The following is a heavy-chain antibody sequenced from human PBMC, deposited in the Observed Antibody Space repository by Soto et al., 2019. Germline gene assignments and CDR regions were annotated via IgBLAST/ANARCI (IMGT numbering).Heavy chain of an antibody. D-gene: IGHD6-13*01. CDR3: ARLTTHSSSWNYFDY. CDR1: GGSIRGYY. CDR2: MHTSGST. Sequence: SETLSLTCTVSGGSIRGYYWSWIRQSAGMGLEWIGRMHTSGSTNYNPSLKSRVTINPDTSKNQFSLQLDSVTPEDTAVYYCARLTTHSSSWNYFDYWGQGTLVTVSS. J-gene: IGHJ4*02. V-gene: IGHV4-4*07.